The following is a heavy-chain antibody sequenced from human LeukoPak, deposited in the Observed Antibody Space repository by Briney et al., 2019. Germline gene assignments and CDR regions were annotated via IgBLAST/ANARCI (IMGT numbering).Heavy chain of an antibody. CDR1: GYTFTGYY. V-gene: IGHV1-46*01. CDR2: INPSGGST. Sequence: GASVKVSCKASGYTFTGYYMHWVRQAPGQGLEWMGIINPSGGSTSYAQKFQGRVTMTRDMSTSTVYMELSSLRSEDTAVYYCARHGYDYVWGSYRHFDYWGQGTLVTVSS. J-gene: IGHJ4*02. D-gene: IGHD3-16*02. CDR3: ARHGYDYVWGSYRHFDY.